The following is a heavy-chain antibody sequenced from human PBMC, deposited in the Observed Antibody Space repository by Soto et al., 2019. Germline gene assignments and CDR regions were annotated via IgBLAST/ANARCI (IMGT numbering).Heavy chain of an antibody. V-gene: IGHV3-30-3*01. J-gene: IGHJ4*02. Sequence: GGSLRLSCAASGFTFSSYAMHWVRQAPGKGLEWVAVISYDGSNKYYADSVKGRFTISRDNSKNTLYLQMNSLRAEDTAVYYCARPEGISCSSTSCYPNYFDYWGQGTLVTVSS. D-gene: IGHD2-2*01. CDR1: GFTFSSYA. CDR3: ARPEGISCSSTSCYPNYFDY. CDR2: ISYDGSNK.